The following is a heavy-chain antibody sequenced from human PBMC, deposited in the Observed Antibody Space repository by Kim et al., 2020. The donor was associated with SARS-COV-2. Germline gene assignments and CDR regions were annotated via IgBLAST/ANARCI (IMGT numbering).Heavy chain of an antibody. Sequence: ASVKVSCKVSGYTLTELSMHWVRQAPGKGLEWMGGFDPEDGETIYAQKFQGRVTMTEDTSTDTAYMELSSLRSEDTAVYYCATVGITIFGVVTLYGMDVWGQGTTVTVSS. CDR1: GYTLTELS. J-gene: IGHJ6*02. CDR2: FDPEDGET. CDR3: ATVGITIFGVVTLYGMDV. D-gene: IGHD3-3*01. V-gene: IGHV1-24*01.